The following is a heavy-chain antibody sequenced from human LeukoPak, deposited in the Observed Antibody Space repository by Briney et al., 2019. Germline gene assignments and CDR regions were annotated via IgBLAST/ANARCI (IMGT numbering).Heavy chain of an antibody. CDR3: ARDPYDSSDYRTYYFDY. CDR2: ISSSSSYI. V-gene: IGHV3-21*04. Sequence: GGSLRLSCAASGFTFSSYSMIWVRQAPGKGLEWVSSISSSSSYIYYADSVKGRFTISRDNAKNSLYLQMNSLRAEDTAFYYCARDPYDSSDYRTYYFDYWGQGTLVTVSS. D-gene: IGHD3-22*01. J-gene: IGHJ4*02. CDR1: GFTFSSYS.